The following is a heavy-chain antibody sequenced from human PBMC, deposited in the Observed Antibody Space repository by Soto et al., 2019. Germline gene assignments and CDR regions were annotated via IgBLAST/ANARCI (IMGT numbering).Heavy chain of an antibody. V-gene: IGHV3-23*01. CDR3: ATGFRRLLRTQYYYGLDV. Sequence: EVQLLESGGGLVQPGGSLRLSCAASGFTFSPYAMSWVRQDPGKGLEWVSSISGSGGSTHYADSVKGRFTVSRDNSKGALALQMSCLREGDTATYYCATGFRRLLRTQYYYGLDVWGRGTTVTVSS. CDR1: GFTFSPYA. CDR2: ISGSGGST. J-gene: IGHJ6*02. D-gene: IGHD3-10*01.